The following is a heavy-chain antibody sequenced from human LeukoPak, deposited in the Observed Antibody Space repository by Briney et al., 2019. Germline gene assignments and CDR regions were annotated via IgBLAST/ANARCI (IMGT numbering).Heavy chain of an antibody. J-gene: IGHJ3*02. D-gene: IGHD3-10*01. CDR3: AKGSSGSYYGYDM. V-gene: IGHV3-23*01. Sequence: GGSLRLSCAASGFTFSSYVMRWVRQAPGKGLEWVSAISGSGGSTYFPDSVKGRFTISRDNSKNTLHLQMNSLRAEDTALYYCAKGSSGSYYGYDMWGQGTMVTVSS. CDR2: ISGSGGST. CDR1: GFTFSSYV.